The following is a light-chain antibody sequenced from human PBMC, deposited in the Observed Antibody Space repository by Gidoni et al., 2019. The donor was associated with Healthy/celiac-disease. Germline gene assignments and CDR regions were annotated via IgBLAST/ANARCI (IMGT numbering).Light chain of an antibody. V-gene: IGKV3-15*01. CDR3: PQYNNWPGYT. CDR1: PSVSSN. Sequence: TLSCRASPSVSSNLAWYQQKPGQAPRLLIDGASTRATGIPARFSGSRSGTEFTLTISSLQSEDFAVYYYPQYNNWPGYTFGQGTKLEIK. J-gene: IGKJ2*01. CDR2: GAS.